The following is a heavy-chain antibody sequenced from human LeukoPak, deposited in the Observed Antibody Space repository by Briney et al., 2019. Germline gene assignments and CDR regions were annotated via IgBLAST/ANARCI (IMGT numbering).Heavy chain of an antibody. D-gene: IGHD1-26*01. V-gene: IGHV3-11*01. CDR2: ISSSGSTI. CDR1: GFTFSYYY. CDR3: ARAVGATVYFDY. J-gene: IGHJ4*02. Sequence: PGGSLRLSCAASGFTFSYYYMSWIRQAPGKGREWGSYISSSGSTIYYADSVKGRFTISRDNAKNSLYLQMNSLRAEDTAVYYCARAVGATVYFDYWGQGTLVTVSS.